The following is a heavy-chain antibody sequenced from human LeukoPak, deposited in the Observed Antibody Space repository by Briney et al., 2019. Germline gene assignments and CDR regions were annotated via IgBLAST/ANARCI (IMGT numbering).Heavy chain of an antibody. CDR3: ARLRGPWLGVFNYYFDY. D-gene: IGHD3-10*01. CDR1: GYSFTNYW. CDR2: IHPGDSDT. J-gene: IGHJ4*02. V-gene: IGHV5-51*01. Sequence: GESLKISCQGSGYSFTNYWIGWVRQKPGKGLEYMCLIHPGDSDTRYSPSFQGQVTISVDKSISTAYLQWSSLKASDTAMYYCARLRGPWLGVFNYYFDYWGQGTLVTVSS.